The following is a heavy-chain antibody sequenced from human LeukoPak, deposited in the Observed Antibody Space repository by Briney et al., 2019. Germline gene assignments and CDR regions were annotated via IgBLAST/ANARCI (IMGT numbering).Heavy chain of an antibody. CDR2: INPSGGST. V-gene: IGHV1-46*01. J-gene: IGHJ4*02. CDR1: GYTFTGYY. D-gene: IGHD6-19*01. CDR3: ARDLKGIAVAGEGFDY. Sequence: ASVKVSCKASGYTFTGYYMHWVRQAPGQGLEWMGIINPSGGSTSYAQKFQGRVTMTRDTSTSTVYMELSSLRSEDTAVYYCARDLKGIAVAGEGFDYWGQGTLVTVSS.